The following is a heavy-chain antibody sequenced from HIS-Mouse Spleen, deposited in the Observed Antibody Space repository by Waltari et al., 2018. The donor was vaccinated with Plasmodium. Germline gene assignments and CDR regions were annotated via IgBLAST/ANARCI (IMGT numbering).Heavy chain of an antibody. CDR2: ISAYNRNT. Sequence: QVQLVQSGAEVKKPGASVKVSCKASGYTFTSYGISWVRQATGQGLEWMGWISAYNRNTNNAQKLQGRVTMTTDTSTRTAYMELRGLRSDYTAVYSCAGSLGDDYWGQGTLVTVSS. V-gene: IGHV1-18*01. CDR1: GYTFTSYG. J-gene: IGHJ4*02. CDR3: AGSLGDDY. D-gene: IGHD3-10*01.